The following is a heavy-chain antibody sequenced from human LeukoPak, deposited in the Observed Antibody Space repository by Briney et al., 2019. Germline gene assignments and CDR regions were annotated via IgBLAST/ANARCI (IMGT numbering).Heavy chain of an antibody. D-gene: IGHD1-26*01. CDR3: TRVKEEFTSGSAFDI. CDR1: GDSVSSNSAA. Sequence: SQTLSLTCAISGDSVSSNSAAWNWIRQSPSRGLEWLGRTYYRSTWYNDYAVSVKSRITINPDTSKNQFSLQLNSVTPEDTAVYFCTRVKEEFTSGSAFDIWGQGTMVTVSS. CDR2: TYYRSTWYN. J-gene: IGHJ3*02. V-gene: IGHV6-1*01.